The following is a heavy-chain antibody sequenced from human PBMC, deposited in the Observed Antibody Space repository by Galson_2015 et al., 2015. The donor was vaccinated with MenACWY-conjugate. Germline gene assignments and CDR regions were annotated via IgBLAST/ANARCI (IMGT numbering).Heavy chain of an antibody. CDR2: TYSGGTT. CDR3: ASGFLRDRVVY. Sequence: SLRLSCAASGFTVSDNYMTWVRQAPGKGLEWVSTTYSGGTTYYADSVKGRLTISRDNSKNKLFLHMNSLRAEDTALYYCASGFLRDRVVYWRHGTLVAVAS. J-gene: IGHJ4*01. V-gene: IGHV3-66*01. D-gene: IGHD5-24*01. CDR1: GFTVSDNY.